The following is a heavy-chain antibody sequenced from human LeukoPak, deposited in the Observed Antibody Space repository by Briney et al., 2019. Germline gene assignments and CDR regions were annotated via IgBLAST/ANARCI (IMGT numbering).Heavy chain of an antibody. CDR2: IYYSGST. CDR1: GGSISSSY. Sequence: KASETLSLTCTVSGGSISSSYWSWIRQPPGKGLEWIGYIYYSGSTNYNPSLKSRVTISVDTSKNQFSLKLSSVTAADTAVYYCARERGPYDFWSGLVPGHYMDVWGKGTTVTVSS. D-gene: IGHD3-3*01. J-gene: IGHJ6*03. CDR3: ARERGPYDFWSGLVPGHYMDV. V-gene: IGHV4-59*12.